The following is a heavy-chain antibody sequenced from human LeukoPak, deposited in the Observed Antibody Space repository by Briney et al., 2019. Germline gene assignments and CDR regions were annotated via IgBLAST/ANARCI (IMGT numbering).Heavy chain of an antibody. D-gene: IGHD3-22*01. CDR1: GYTFTSYD. J-gene: IGHJ4*02. Sequence: ASVKVSCKASGYTFTSYDINWVRQATGQGLEWMGWMNPNSGNTGYAQKFQGRVTMTRDTSTSTVYMELSSLRSEDTAVYYCARWSYDSSGYPNYFDYWGQGTLVTVSS. CDR3: ARWSYDSSGYPNYFDY. V-gene: IGHV1-8*01. CDR2: MNPNSGNT.